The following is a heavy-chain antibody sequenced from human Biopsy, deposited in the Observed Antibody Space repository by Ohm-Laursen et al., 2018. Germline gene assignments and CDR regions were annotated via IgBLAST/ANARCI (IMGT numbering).Heavy chain of an antibody. Sequence: TLSLTCTVSGGSISSDYWSWIRQTPGKGLEWIGYIYSSGSTNYNPSLKSRVTLSMDTSKRQFSLKLSFVTAADTAVYYCARWTPEYDSSRYYLDAFDIWGQGTKVTVSS. D-gene: IGHD3-22*01. CDR1: GGSISSDY. CDR2: IYSSGST. V-gene: IGHV4-59*12. J-gene: IGHJ3*02. CDR3: ARWTPEYDSSRYYLDAFDI.